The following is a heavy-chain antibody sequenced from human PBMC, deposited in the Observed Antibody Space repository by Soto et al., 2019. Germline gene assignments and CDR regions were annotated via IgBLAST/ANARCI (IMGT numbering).Heavy chain of an antibody. CDR1: GFTFSSHG. J-gene: IGHJ6*02. CDR2: IWSDGSNT. V-gene: IGHV3-33*01. CDR3: ARDGQSSSPYGMDV. Sequence: SLRLSCAASGFTFSSHGMHWVRQAPGKGLEWVAMIWSDGSNTEYAESVKGRFTISRDNSKNTLSLQMNIMRAEDTALYYCARDGQSSSPYGMDVWGQGTPVTVS. D-gene: IGHD6-6*01.